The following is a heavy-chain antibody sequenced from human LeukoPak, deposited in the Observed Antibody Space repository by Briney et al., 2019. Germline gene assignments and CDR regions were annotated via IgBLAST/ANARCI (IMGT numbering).Heavy chain of an antibody. J-gene: IGHJ4*01. CDR2: ISGSGDNT. CDR1: GVTFNTYA. CDR3: AKDQSDKGSYAAFDY. D-gene: IGHD3-10*01. V-gene: IGHV3-23*01. Sequence: PGRSLRLSCAASGVTFNTYAMNWVRQAPGKGLEWVPAISGSGDNTYYADSVKGRFTISRDDSKNTVYLQMNSLRAEDTAVYYCAKDQSDKGSYAAFDYWGQGTLVPVSS.